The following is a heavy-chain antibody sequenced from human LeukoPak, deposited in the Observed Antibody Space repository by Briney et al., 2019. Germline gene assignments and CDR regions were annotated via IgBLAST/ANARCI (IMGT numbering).Heavy chain of an antibody. D-gene: IGHD6-13*01. CDR1: GYTFTSYG. Sequence: ASVKVSCKASGYTFTSYGISWVRQAPGQGLEWMGWISAYNGNTNYAQKLQGRVTTTTDTSTSTAYMELRSLRSDDTAVYYCAGDRGSWYREAFDIWGQGTMVTVSS. CDR3: AGDRGSWYREAFDI. J-gene: IGHJ3*02. CDR2: ISAYNGNT. V-gene: IGHV1-18*01.